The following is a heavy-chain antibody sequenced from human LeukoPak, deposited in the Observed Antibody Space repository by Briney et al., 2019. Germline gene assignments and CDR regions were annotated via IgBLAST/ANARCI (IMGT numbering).Heavy chain of an antibody. D-gene: IGHD2-15*01. J-gene: IGHJ4*02. Sequence: GGSLRLSCVASGFTFSSYWATWVRQAAGKGLEWVANIDLDGSHQYYVDSVKGRFTISKDNAKNSLYLQMNSLRAEDTAVYYCARDGGRREDYWGQGALVTVSS. V-gene: IGHV3-7*01. CDR3: ARDGGRREDY. CDR2: IDLDGSHQ. CDR1: GFTFSSYW.